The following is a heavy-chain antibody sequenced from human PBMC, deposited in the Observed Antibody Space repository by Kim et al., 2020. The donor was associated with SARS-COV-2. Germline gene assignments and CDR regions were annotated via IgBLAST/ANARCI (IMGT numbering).Heavy chain of an antibody. CDR2: ISAYNGNT. CDR1: GYTFTSYG. CDR3: AREGWEDYGSGSYSRYYYYGMDV. D-gene: IGHD3-10*01. V-gene: IGHV1-18*04. Sequence: ASVKVSCKASGYTFTSYGISWVRQAPGQGLEWMGWISAYNGNTNYAQKLQGRVTMTTDTSTSTAYMELRSLRSDDTAVYYCAREGWEDYGSGSYSRYYYYGMDVWGQGTTVTVSS. J-gene: IGHJ6*02.